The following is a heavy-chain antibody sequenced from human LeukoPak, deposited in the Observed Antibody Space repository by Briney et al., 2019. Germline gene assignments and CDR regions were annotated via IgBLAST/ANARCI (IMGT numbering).Heavy chain of an antibody. J-gene: IGHJ4*02. CDR1: GYTFTDYY. CDR3: ARDGNFDY. Sequence: ASVKVSCKASGYTFTDYYMHWVRQAPGQGLEWMGWINPNSGDTNYAQKFQDRVTMTRDTSISTAYMELSSLRSDDTAVYYCARDGNFDYWGQGTLVTVSS. D-gene: IGHD1-26*01. V-gene: IGHV1-2*02. CDR2: INPNSGDT.